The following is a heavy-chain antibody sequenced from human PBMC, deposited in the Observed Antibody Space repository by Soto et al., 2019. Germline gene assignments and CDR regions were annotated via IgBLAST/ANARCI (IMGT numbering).Heavy chain of an antibody. J-gene: IGHJ5*02. D-gene: IGHD4-4*01. CDR3: ATYNDYSNYEVWFDP. V-gene: IGHV3-23*01. CDR1: GFTFSSYA. Sequence: GESLKISCAASGFTFSSYAMSWVRQAPGKGLEWVSAISGSGGSTYYADSVKGRFTISRDNSKNTLYLQMNSLRAEDTAVYYCATYNDYSNYEVWFDPWGQGTLVTVSS. CDR2: ISGSGGST.